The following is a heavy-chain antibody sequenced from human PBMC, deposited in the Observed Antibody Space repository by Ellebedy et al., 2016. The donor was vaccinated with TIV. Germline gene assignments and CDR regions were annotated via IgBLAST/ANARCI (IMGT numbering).Heavy chain of an antibody. V-gene: IGHV3-74*01. CDR1: GFTLSGYW. CDR2: INTDGSST. D-gene: IGHD3-9*01. J-gene: IGHJ4*02. CDR3: ARESVRYFDWDY. Sequence: GASLKISCVASGFTLSGYWMHWVRQVPGKGLVWPARINTDGSSTSYADSVEGRFTISRDNAKKTLYLEMSGLRSDDTAVYYCARESVRYFDWDYWGQGTLVAV.